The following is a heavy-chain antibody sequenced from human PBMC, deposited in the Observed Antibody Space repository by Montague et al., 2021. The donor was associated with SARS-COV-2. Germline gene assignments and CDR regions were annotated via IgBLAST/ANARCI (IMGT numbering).Heavy chain of an antibody. D-gene: IGHD4-23*01. CDR1: GGSFSGYY. CDR2: INDSGST. CDR3: ARWDPQTLTMIGLRGKSASDY. J-gene: IGHJ4*02. V-gene: IGHV4-34*01. Sequence: SETLSLTCAVYGGSFSGYYWAWIRQSPGKGLEWIAEINDSGSTNYNSNPSLRIRVTISVDTSKSQFSLKLSSVSAAATGVYYCARWDPQTLTMIGLRGKSASDYWGQGTLVTVSS.